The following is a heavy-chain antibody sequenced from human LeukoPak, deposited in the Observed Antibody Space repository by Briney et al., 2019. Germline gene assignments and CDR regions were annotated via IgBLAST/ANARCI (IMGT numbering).Heavy chain of an antibody. CDR1: GGSISSYY. J-gene: IGHJ4*02. CDR3: ARGMFYYDSSGSYY. CDR2: IHYTGST. Sequence: PSETLSLTCSVSGGSISSYYWTWIRQPPGKGLEWIGYIHYTGSTNYNPSLKSRVTISVDTSKNQFSLKLSSVTAADTAVYYCARGMFYYDSSGSYYWGQGTLVTVSS. V-gene: IGHV4-59*12. D-gene: IGHD3-22*01.